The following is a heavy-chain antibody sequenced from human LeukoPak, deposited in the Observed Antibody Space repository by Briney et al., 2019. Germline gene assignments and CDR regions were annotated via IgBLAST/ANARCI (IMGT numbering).Heavy chain of an antibody. D-gene: IGHD6-19*01. V-gene: IGHV4-39*01. CDR1: GGSISSSSHY. CDR3: ARHQWLGPFDS. J-gene: IGHJ4*02. CDR2: IYFSGST. Sequence: SETLSLTCTVFGGSISSSSHYWGWIRQPPGEGLEWIGSIYFSGSTYYSPSLKSRVTISVDPFTNQFSLKLSSVTAADTAVYFCARHQWLGPFDSWGQGTLATVSS.